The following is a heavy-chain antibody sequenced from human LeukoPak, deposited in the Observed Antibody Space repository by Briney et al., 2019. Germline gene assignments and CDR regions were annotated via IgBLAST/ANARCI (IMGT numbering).Heavy chain of an antibody. D-gene: IGHD4-17*01. Sequence: GGSLRLSCAASAFTFSSYWMHSVRQAPGKGLVWVSRINSDGISTSYADSVKGRFTISRDNAKNTLYLQMNSLRAEDTAVYYCAKGGATVIDYWGQGTLVTVSS. CDR1: AFTFSSYW. CDR2: INSDGIST. CDR3: AKGGATVIDY. V-gene: IGHV3-74*01. J-gene: IGHJ4*02.